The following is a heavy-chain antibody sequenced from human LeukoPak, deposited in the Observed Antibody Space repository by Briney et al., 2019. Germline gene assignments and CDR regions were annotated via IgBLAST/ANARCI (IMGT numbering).Heavy chain of an antibody. D-gene: IGHD2-2*01. V-gene: IGHV3-53*01. CDR3: ARGYCSSTSCEGALDY. CDR2: IYSGGST. J-gene: IGHJ4*02. CDR1: GFTFSSYG. Sequence: GGSLRLSCAASGFTFSSYGMHWVRQAPGKGLEWVSVIYSGGSTYYADSVKGRFTISRDNSKNTLYLQMNSLRAEDTAVYYCARGYCSSTSCEGALDYWGQGTLVTVSS.